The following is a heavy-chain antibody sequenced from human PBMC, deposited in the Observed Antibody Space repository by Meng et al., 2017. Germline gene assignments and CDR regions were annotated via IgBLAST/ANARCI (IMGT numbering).Heavy chain of an antibody. CDR2: IRSKAYGGTT. V-gene: IGHV3-49*04. J-gene: IGHJ4*02. CDR1: GFTFGDYA. CDR3: SRVDGSYCDY. D-gene: IGHD1-26*01. Sequence: GESLKISCTASGFTFGDYAMSWVRQAPGKGLEWVGFIRSKAYGGTTEYAASVKGRFTISRDDSKSITYLQMKSLKTEDTAVYYCSRVDGSYCDYWGQGTLVTVSS.